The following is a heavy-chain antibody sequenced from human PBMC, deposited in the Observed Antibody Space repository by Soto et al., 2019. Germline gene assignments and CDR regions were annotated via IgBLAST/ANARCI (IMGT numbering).Heavy chain of an antibody. J-gene: IGHJ6*03. CDR2: IKQDGSEK. V-gene: IGHV3-7*01. CDR1: GFTFSSYC. Sequence: GGSLRLSCAASGFTFSSYCMSWVRQAPGKGLEWVANIKQDGSEKYYVDSVKGRFTISRDNAKSSLYLQLNSLRAEDTAVYYCARPYYYYMDVWGKGTTVTVSS. CDR3: ARPYYYYMDV.